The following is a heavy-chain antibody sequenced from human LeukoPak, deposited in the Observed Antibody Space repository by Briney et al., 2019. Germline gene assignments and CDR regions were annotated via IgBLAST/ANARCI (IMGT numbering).Heavy chain of an antibody. V-gene: IGHV4-34*01. CDR2: INHSGST. D-gene: IGHD3-3*01. J-gene: IGHJ4*02. CDR3: ARVGDFWSGCYRY. CDR1: GGSFSGYY. Sequence: SETLSLTCAVYGGSFSGYYWSWIRQPPGKGLEWIGEINHSGSTNYNPSLKSRVTISVDTSKNQFSLKLSSVTAADTAVYYCARVGDFWSGCYRYWGQGTLVTVSS.